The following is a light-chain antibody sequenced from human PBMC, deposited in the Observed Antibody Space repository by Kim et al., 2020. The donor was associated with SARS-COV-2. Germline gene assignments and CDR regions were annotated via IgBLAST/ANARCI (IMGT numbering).Light chain of an antibody. Sequence: QKVTITCSGSSSNSGNNYVSWYQQLPGTAPKLLIYDNNKRPSGIPDRFSGSKSGTSATLGITGLQTGDEADYYCGTWDNSLSAGYVFGTGTKVTVL. V-gene: IGLV1-51*01. CDR2: DNN. CDR3: GTWDNSLSAGYV. CDR1: SSNSGNNY. J-gene: IGLJ1*01.